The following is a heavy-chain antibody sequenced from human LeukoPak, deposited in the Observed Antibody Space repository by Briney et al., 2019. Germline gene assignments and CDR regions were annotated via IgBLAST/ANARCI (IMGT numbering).Heavy chain of an antibody. CDR1: GFTFDDYA. Sequence: PGRSLRLSCAASGFTFDDYAMHWVRQAPGKGLEWVSGISWNSGSIGYADSVKGRFTISRDNSKNTLYLQMNNLRPEDTSVYYCAEDQKLQPFHYWGQGTLVTVSS. CDR3: AEDQKLQPFHY. V-gene: IGHV3-9*01. J-gene: IGHJ4*02. D-gene: IGHD2-21*01. CDR2: ISWNSGSI.